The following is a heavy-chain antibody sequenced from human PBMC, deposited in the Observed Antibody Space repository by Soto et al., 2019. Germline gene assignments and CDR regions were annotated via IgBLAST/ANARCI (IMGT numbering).Heavy chain of an antibody. D-gene: IGHD2-15*01. V-gene: IGHV4-59*01. CDR2: IYYSGST. J-gene: IGHJ4*02. CDR1: GGSISSYY. CDR3: ARGAFCSGGSCTYFFDY. Sequence: QVQLQESGPGLVKPSETLSLTCTVSGGSISSYYWSWIRQPPGKGLEWIGHIYYSGSTTYNPSLKSRVTISVDTSKNQFSLKLSSVTAADTAVYYCARGAFCSGGSCTYFFDYWGQGTLVTVSS.